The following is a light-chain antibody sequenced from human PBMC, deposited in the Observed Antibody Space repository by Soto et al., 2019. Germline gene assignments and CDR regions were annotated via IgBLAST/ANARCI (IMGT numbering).Light chain of an antibody. Sequence: EIVLTQSPATLSSFPGDIVTLSCSASQYINTRLAWYQHKPGQAPRLLIYRASTRATRIPDRFSGSGSGTEFTLTISSLQSEDFAVYYCQQYNNWPPINFGQGTRLEIK. CDR1: QYINTR. CDR2: RAS. CDR3: QQYNNWPPIN. V-gene: IGKV3-15*01. J-gene: IGKJ5*01.